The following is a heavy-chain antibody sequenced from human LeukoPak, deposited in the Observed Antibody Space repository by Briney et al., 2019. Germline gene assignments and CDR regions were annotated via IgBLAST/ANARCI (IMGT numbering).Heavy chain of an antibody. CDR1: GGSISSYY. CDR3: ARENPTGYYNRPIDY. CDR2: IYYSGSI. V-gene: IGHV4-59*01. D-gene: IGHD3-9*01. Sequence: SETLSLTCTVSGGSISSYYWSWIRQPPGKGLEWIGDIYYSGSIKYNPSLKSRVTMSVDTSKNQFSLKLSSVTAADTAIYYWARENPTGYYNRPIDYWGQGTLVTVSS. J-gene: IGHJ4*02.